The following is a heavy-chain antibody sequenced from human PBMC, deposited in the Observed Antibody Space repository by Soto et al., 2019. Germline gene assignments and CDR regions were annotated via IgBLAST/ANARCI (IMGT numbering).Heavy chain of an antibody. Sequence: QVRLVESGGGVVQPGRSLRLSCAASGFIFSTYGMHWVRQAPGKGLQWVSVVSDDGYTTYYAESVKGRFTVSRDSSKNTQNQQMRNVRIDDKAVSYCARAGHHVVGPDSYSVAYWGQGTLVTVSS. CDR1: GFIFSTYG. V-gene: IGHV3-30*03. CDR2: VSDDGYTT. CDR3: ARAGHHVVGPDSYSVAY. J-gene: IGHJ4*02. D-gene: IGHD2-2*01.